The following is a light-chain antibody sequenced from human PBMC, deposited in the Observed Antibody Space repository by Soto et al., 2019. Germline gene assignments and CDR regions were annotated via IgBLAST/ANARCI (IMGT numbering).Light chain of an antibody. CDR2: LTS. CDR1: QSLLRSDGYND. V-gene: IGKV2-28*01. CDR3: MQLLHLPYT. Sequence: DIVMTQSPLSLPVTPGEPASISCRSSQSLLRSDGYNDLDWYLQKPGRSPQLLIYLTSTRASGVPEGLSGSVSGTDFTLTISRVEAEDVGIYYCMQLLHLPYTFGQGPKLVIK. J-gene: IGKJ2*01.